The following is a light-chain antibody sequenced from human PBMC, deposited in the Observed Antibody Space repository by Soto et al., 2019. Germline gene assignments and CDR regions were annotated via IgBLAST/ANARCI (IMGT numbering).Light chain of an antibody. CDR2: EVS. J-gene: IGLJ1*01. V-gene: IGLV2-14*01. CDR1: SSDVGAFNY. CDR3: SSYASSSTLYV. Sequence: QSALTQPASVSGSRGQSITISCTGTSSDVGAFNYVSWYQQHPGKAPKLMIYEVSNRPSGVSDRFSGSKSGNTASLTISGLQAEDEADYYCSSYASSSTLYVFGTGTKLTVL.